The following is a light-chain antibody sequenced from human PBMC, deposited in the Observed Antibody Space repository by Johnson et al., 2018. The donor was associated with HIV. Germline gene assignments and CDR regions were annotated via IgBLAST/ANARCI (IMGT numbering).Light chain of an antibody. J-gene: IGLJ1*01. CDR2: ETN. Sequence: QPVLTQPPSVSAAPGQKVTISCSGSSSDMGNCSVSWYQQPPRTAPKLLIHETNNRPSGIPDRFSGSKSGTSATLGLTVLQSGDEADYYCGTWDSRRGVFGTGTKVTVL. CDR1: SSDMGNCS. CDR3: GTWDSRRGV. V-gene: IGLV1-51*02.